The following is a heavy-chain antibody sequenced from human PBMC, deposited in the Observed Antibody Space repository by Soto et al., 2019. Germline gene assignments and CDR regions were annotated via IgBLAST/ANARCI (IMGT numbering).Heavy chain of an antibody. CDR1: GSTFSRHA. Sequence: SLKVYCRYSGSTFSRHAINWVRQATGQGPEWMGGIIPLFGTTNYAQKFKGRLTSTADESTNTTYMELNSLRAEDTAVYYCARDLLRRYYDSSGSYYLGCFDPWGQGTLVNVSS. V-gene: IGHV1-69*13. CDR2: IIPLFGTT. CDR3: ARDLLRRYYDSSGSYYLGCFDP. J-gene: IGHJ5*02. D-gene: IGHD3-22*01.